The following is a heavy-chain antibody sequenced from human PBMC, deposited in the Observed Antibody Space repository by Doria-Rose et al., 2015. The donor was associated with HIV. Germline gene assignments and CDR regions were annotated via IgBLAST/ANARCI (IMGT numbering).Heavy chain of an antibody. J-gene: IGHJ4*02. CDR1: GVSLSSPGMG. Sequence: QVTLKESGPVLVKPTETLTLTCTVSGVSLSSPGMGVSWIRQPPGKALEWLANIDAEDDRPYKPSRKSRLTISRGTSKSQVVLTMTDMDPVDTATYYCARIKSSRWYHKYYFDFWGQGTLVIVSA. CDR3: ARIKSSRWYHKYYFDF. V-gene: IGHV2-26*01. D-gene: IGHD6-13*01. CDR2: IDAEDDR.